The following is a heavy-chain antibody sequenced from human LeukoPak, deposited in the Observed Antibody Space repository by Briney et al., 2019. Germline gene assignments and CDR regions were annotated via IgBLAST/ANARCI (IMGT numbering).Heavy chain of an antibody. J-gene: IGHJ6*03. CDR2: IYYSGST. D-gene: IGHD6-6*01. CDR1: GGSISSYY. Sequence: SETLSLTCTVSGGSISSYYWSWIRQPPGKGLEWIGYIYYSGSTNYNPSLKSRVTISVDTSKNQFSLKLSSVTAADTAVYYCARGAIEYSSSSDYYYYYMDVWGKGTTVTVSS. CDR3: ARGAIEYSSSSDYYYYYMDV. V-gene: IGHV4-59*01.